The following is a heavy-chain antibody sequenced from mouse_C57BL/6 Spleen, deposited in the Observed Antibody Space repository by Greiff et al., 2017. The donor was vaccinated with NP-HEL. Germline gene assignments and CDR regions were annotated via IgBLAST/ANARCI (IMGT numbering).Heavy chain of an antibody. V-gene: IGHV5-9-1*02. J-gene: IGHJ3*01. CDR1: GFTFSSYA. CDR3: TRDRGTGTERVWFAY. Sequence: EVKLVESGEGLVKPGGSLKLSCAASGFTFSSYAMSWVRQTPEKRLEWVAYISSGGDYIYYADTVKGRFTISRDNARNTLYLQMSSLKSEDTAMYYCTRDRGTGTERVWFAYWGQGTLVTVSA. CDR2: ISSGGDYI. D-gene: IGHD4-1*01.